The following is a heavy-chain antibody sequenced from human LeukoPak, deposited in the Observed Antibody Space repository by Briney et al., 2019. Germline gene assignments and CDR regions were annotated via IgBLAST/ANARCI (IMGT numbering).Heavy chain of an antibody. D-gene: IGHD7-27*01. V-gene: IGHV4-59*02. CDR3: TRGHWGLQS. CDR2: IHHSGNS. J-gene: IGHJ5*02. CDR1: GASVTDYY. Sequence: HSETLSLTCTVSGASVTDYYWSWIRQSPGKGLEWISYIHHSGNSDYNPSLRSRVTTSIDTSKNQFSLNLISVTAADTAVYYCTRGHWGLQSWSQGTLVTVSS.